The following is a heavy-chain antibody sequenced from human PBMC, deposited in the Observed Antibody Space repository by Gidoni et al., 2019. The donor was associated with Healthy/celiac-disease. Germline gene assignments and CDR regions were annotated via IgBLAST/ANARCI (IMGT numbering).Heavy chain of an antibody. CDR2: ISSSGSTI. CDR1: GFTFSSYA. V-gene: IGHV3-48*03. CDR3: ARVGDIVVVPAAHRGAFDI. Sequence: EVQLVESGGGLVQPGGSLRLSCAASGFTFSSYAMNWVRQAPGKGLEWVSYISSSGSTIYYADSVKGRFTSSRDNAKNSLYLQMKSLRAEDTAVYYCARVGDIVVVPAAHRGAFDIWGQGTMVTVSS. J-gene: IGHJ3*02. D-gene: IGHD2-2*01.